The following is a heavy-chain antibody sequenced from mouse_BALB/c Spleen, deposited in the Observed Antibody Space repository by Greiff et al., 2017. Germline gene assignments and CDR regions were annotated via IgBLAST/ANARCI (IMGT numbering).Heavy chain of an antibody. CDR1: GYSITSDYA. V-gene: IGHV3-2*02. CDR3: ASIYYYGSSYMNYFDY. Sequence: EVKLQESGPGLVKPSQSLSLTCTVTGYSITSDYAWNWIRQFPGNKLEWMGYISYSGSTSYNPSLKSRISITRDTSKNQFFLQLNSVTTEDTATYYCASIYYYGSSYMNYFDYWGQGTTLTVSS. CDR2: ISYSGST. J-gene: IGHJ2*01. D-gene: IGHD1-1*01.